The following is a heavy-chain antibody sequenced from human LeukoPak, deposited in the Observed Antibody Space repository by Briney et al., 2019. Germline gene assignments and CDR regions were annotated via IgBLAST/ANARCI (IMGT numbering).Heavy chain of an antibody. CDR3: ARGRGGYCSGGSCSPKYYFDY. CDR2: INHSGST. J-gene: IGHJ4*02. CDR1: GGSFSGYY. Sequence: PSETLSLTCAVYGGSFSGYYWSWIRQPPGKGLEWIGKINHSGSTNYNPSLKSRVTISVDTSKNQFSLKLSSVTAADTAVYYCARGRGGYCSGGSCSPKYYFDYWGQGTLVTVSS. V-gene: IGHV4-34*01. D-gene: IGHD2-15*01.